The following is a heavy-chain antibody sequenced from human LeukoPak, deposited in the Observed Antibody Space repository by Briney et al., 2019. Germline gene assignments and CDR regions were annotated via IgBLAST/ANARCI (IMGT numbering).Heavy chain of an antibody. V-gene: IGHV4-39*07. CDR1: GGSISSSSYY. CDR3: ARAVIVVVVAATMRVWFDP. CDR2: IYYSGST. D-gene: IGHD2-15*01. Sequence: PSETLSLTCTVSGGSISSSSYYWGWIRQPPGKGLEWIGSIYYSGSTYYNPSLRSRVTISEDTSKNQFSLKLSSVTAADTAVYYCARAVIVVVVAATMRVWFDPWGQGTLVTVSS. J-gene: IGHJ5*02.